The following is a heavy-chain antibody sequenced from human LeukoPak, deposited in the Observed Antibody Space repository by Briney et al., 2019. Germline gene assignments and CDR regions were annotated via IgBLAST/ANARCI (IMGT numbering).Heavy chain of an antibody. CDR1: GFTFSSYG. V-gene: IGHV3-33*01. CDR3: ARDPSVMSSDFWSGYYGHYFYYYMDV. J-gene: IGHJ6*03. D-gene: IGHD3-3*01. CDR2: IWYDGSNK. Sequence: GGSLRLSCAASGFTFSSYGMHWVRQAPGKGLEWVAVIWYDGSNKYYADSVKGRFTISRDNSKNTLYLQMNSQRAEDTAVYYCARDPSVMSSDFWSGYYGHYFYYYMDVWGKGTTVTVSS.